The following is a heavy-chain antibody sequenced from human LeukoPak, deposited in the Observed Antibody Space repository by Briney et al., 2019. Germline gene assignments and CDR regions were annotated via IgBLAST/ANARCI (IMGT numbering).Heavy chain of an antibody. V-gene: IGHV4-34*01. J-gene: IGHJ6*03. CDR2: INHSGST. Sequence: SETLSLTCAVYGGSFSGYYWSWIRQPPGKGLEWIGEINHSGSTNYNPSLKSRVTISVDTSKNQFSLKLSSVTAADTAVYYCARHYYDSSGWGTYYYYYMDVWGKGTTVTISS. CDR1: GGSFSGYY. CDR3: ARHYYDSSGWGTYYYYYMDV. D-gene: IGHD3-22*01.